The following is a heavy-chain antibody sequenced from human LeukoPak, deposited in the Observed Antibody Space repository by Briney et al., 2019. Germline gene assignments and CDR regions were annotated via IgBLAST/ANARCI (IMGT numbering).Heavy chain of an antibody. CDR3: ARAVMVRGATYYYYYYMDV. CDR1: GGSISSYY. D-gene: IGHD3-10*01. J-gene: IGHJ6*03. CDR2: IYYSGST. V-gene: IGHV4-59*01. Sequence: SETLSLTCTVSGGSISSYYWSWIRQPPGEGLEWIGYIYYSGSTNYNPSLKSRVTISVDTSKNQFSLKLSSVTAADTAVYYCARAVMVRGATYYYYYYMDVWGKGTTVTVSS.